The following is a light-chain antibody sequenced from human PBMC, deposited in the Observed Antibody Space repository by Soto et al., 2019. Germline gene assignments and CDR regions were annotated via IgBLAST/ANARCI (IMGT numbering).Light chain of an antibody. J-gene: IGLJ1*01. CDR3: SSYSTTNILV. CDR1: SSDVGAYEH. V-gene: IGLV2-14*03. CDR2: DVN. Sequence: QPALTQPASVSGSPGQSVTISCTGASSDVGAYEHVSWYQQHPGRAPKLILYDVNNRPSGVSNHFSGSKSGNTASLVISGLQANDEADYYCSSYSTTNILVFGSGTKLTVL.